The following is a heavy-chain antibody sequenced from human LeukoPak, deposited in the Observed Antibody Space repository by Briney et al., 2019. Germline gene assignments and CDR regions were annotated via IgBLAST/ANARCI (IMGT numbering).Heavy chain of an antibody. Sequence: ASVKVSCKASGFTFSGSAVQWVRQARGQRLEWLGWIIVDSGKTHYLQKLQERVTITRDMSTNTAYMELSSLRSEDTAVYYCAADATPLVRGLIIAFGYWGQGTQVTVSS. D-gene: IGHD3-10*01. CDR2: IIVDSGKT. CDR1: GFTFSGSA. J-gene: IGHJ4*02. CDR3: AADATPLVRGLIIAFGY. V-gene: IGHV1-58*01.